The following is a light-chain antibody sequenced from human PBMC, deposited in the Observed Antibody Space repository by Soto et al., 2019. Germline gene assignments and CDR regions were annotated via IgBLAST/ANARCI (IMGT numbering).Light chain of an antibody. CDR2: DAS. J-gene: IGKJ4*01. Sequence: EIVLTQSPATLSLSRGERATLSCWASQSVSSYLAWYQQKPGQAPRLLIYDASNRATDIPARFRGSGSGTDFILTISSLEPEDFAVYYCQQRSEWPLTFGGGTKVDIK. V-gene: IGKV3-11*01. CDR3: QQRSEWPLT. CDR1: QSVSSY.